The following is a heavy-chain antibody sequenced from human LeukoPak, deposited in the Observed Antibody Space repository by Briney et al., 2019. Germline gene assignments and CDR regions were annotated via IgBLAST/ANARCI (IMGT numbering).Heavy chain of an antibody. J-gene: IGHJ3*02. D-gene: IGHD2-15*01. V-gene: IGHV3-23*01. Sequence: DPGGSLRLSCAASGFTFSSYALSWVRQPPGKGLECVSTISAPGGNTYYADSVTGRFTISRDSSKSTLYLQMNSLRAEDTAVYYCAKGGGYSRNAFDIWGQGTMVTVSS. CDR1: GFTFSSYA. CDR2: ISAPGGNT. CDR3: AKGGGYSRNAFDI.